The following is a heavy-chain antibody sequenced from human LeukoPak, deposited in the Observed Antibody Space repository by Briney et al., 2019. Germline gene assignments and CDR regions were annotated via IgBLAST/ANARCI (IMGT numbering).Heavy chain of an antibody. D-gene: IGHD1-26*01. CDR3: ASGGSYGDY. CDR2: ISSSGNYT. CDR1: GFTFSSYT. V-gene: IGHV3-21*01. Sequence: GGSLRLSCAASGFTFSSYTMNWVRQAPGKVLEWVSSISSSGNYTYYADSVKGRFTISRDNAKNSLYLQMNSLRAEDTAVYYCASGGSYGDYWGQGTLVTVSS. J-gene: IGHJ4*02.